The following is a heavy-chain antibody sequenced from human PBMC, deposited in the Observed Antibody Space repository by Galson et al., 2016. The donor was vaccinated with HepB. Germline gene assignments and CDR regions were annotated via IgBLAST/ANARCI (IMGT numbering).Heavy chain of an antibody. CDR1: GFTFINYA. CDR3: AGGYYGSGSYYAH. CDR2: ISGSGGST. J-gene: IGHJ4*02. D-gene: IGHD3-10*01. Sequence: SLRLSCAASGFTFINYAMTWVRQAPGKGLEWVSSISGSGGSTYYADSVKGRFTISRDNSKNTLYLQMNSLRAEDTAVYYCAGGYYGSGSYYAHWGQGTLVTVSS. V-gene: IGHV3-23*01.